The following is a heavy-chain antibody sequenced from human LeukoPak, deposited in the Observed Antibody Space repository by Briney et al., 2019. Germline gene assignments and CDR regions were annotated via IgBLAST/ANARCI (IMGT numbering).Heavy chain of an antibody. J-gene: IGHJ4*02. CDR2: ISYDGSNK. CDR3: AIDLAYGDPPY. V-gene: IGHV3-30-3*01. Sequence: GRSLRLSCAASGFTFSSYAMHWVRQAPGKGLEWVAVISYDGSNKYYADSVKGRFTISRDNSKNTLYLQMNSLRAEDTAVYYCAIDLAYGDPPYWGQGTLVTVSS. CDR1: GFTFSSYA. D-gene: IGHD4-17*01.